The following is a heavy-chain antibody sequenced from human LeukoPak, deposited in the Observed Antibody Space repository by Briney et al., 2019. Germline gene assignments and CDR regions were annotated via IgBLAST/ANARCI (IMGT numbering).Heavy chain of an antibody. CDR1: GGSISSYY. V-gene: IGHV4-34*01. Sequence: SETLSLTCTVSGGSISSYYWSWIRQPPGKGLEWIGEINHSGSANYNPSLKSRVTISVDTSKNQFSLKLSSVTAVDTAVYYCARRIAAAGYSFDYWGQGTLVTVSS. J-gene: IGHJ4*02. CDR2: INHSGSA. D-gene: IGHD6-13*01. CDR3: ARRIAAAGYSFDY.